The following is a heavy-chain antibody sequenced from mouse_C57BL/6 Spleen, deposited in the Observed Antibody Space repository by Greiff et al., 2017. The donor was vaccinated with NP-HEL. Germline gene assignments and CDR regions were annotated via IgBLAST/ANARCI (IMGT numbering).Heavy chain of an antibody. CDR2: IDPSGSYT. D-gene: IGHD3-3*01. Sequence: VQLQQPGAELVMPGASVKLSCKASGYTFTSYWMHWVKQRPGQGLEWIGEIDPSGSYTNYNQKFKGKSTLTVDKSSSTAYMQLSSLTSEDSAVYYCASQLRNYAMDYWGQGTSVTVSS. V-gene: IGHV1-69*01. CDR1: GYTFTSYW. J-gene: IGHJ4*01. CDR3: ASQLRNYAMDY.